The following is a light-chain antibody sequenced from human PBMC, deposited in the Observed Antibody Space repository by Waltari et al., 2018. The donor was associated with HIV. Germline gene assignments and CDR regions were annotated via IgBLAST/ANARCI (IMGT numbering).Light chain of an antibody. CDR2: EVR. J-gene: IGLJ1*01. V-gene: IGLV2-8*01. CDR3: GSYAGNDNYV. Sequence: PPLPQPPSAPGPPARPATFPGPGPSGAVVLFNFVSWYQQHPGKAPKLMIYEVRKRPSGVPDRFSGSKSGNTASLTVSGLQAEDEADYYCGSYAGNDNYVFGTGTKVTVL. CDR1: SGAVVLFNF.